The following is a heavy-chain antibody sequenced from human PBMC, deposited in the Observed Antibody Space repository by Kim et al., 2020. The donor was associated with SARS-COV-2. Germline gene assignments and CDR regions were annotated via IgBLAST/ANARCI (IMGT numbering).Heavy chain of an antibody. V-gene: IGHV5-51*01. D-gene: IGHD3-10*01. CDR1: GYSFTSYW. CDR3: ACSYGSGRSTYYYYYGMDV. Sequence: GESLKISCKGSGYSFTSYWIGWVRQMPGKGLEWMGIIYPGDSDTRYSPSFQGQVTISADKSISTAYLQWSSLKASDTAMYYCACSYGSGRSTYYYYYGMDVWGQGTTVTVSS. J-gene: IGHJ6*02. CDR2: IYPGDSDT.